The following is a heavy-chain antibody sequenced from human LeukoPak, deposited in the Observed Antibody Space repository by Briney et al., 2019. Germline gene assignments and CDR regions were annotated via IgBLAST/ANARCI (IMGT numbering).Heavy chain of an antibody. Sequence: PSETLSLTCTVSGGSISSSSYYWGWIRQPPGKGLEWIGTIYYSGSTYYNPSLKSRVTISVDTSKNQFSLRLSSVTAADTAVYYCARLSLPQNYYGSGSLTDYWGQGTLVTVSS. J-gene: IGHJ4*02. D-gene: IGHD3-10*01. CDR1: GGSISSSSYY. V-gene: IGHV4-39*07. CDR2: IYYSGST. CDR3: ARLSLPQNYYGSGSLTDY.